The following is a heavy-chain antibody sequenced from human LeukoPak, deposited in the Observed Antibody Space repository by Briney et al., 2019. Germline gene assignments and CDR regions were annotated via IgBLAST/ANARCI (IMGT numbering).Heavy chain of an antibody. CDR1: GFTFSTYA. CDR2: ISYDGSNK. D-gene: IGHD6-19*01. J-gene: IGHJ4*02. CDR3: AKTTVGYSSGRYPGWPVDC. V-gene: IGHV3-30*04. Sequence: GGSLRLSRAASGFTFSTYAIHWVRQAPGKGLDWVALISYDGSNKYYADSVKGRFTISRDNSKNTVFLQMNSLRAEDTAVYYCAKTTVGYSSGRYPGWPVDCWGQGTLVTVSS.